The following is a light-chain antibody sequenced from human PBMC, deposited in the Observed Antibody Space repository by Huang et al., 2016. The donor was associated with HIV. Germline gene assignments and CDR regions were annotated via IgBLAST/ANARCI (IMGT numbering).Light chain of an antibody. V-gene: IGKV3-20*01. CDR3: HQYGDSRGT. J-gene: IGKJ1*01. CDR1: QSVNNNF. CDR2: GAS. Sequence: EIVLTQSPGTLSLSPGERATLSCRARQSVNNNFLAWYQQKPGQAPRLRIYGASSRATGVPDRFRGSGSGTDFTLTISRLEPEDFAVYYCHQYGDSRGTFGQGTKVEIK.